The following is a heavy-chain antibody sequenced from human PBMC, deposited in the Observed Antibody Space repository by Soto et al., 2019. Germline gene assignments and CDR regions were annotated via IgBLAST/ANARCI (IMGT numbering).Heavy chain of an antibody. V-gene: IGHV1-2*02. J-gene: IGHJ4*02. CDR3: ARAYGPDRYYFDY. CDR1: GYSFSDYY. D-gene: IGHD3-10*01. Sequence: QVQLVQSGAEVKKPGASVKVSCKASGYSFSDYYIHWVRQAPGQGLEWMGWINPNSGGTNYAQRFQGRVSMTRDTSIRTAYMQLNRLKSDDTAVYYCARAYGPDRYYFDYWGQGTLVTVSS. CDR2: INPNSGGT.